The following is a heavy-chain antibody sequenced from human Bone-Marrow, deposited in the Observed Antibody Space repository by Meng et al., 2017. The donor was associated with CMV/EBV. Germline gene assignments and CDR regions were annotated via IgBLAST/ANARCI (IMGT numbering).Heavy chain of an antibody. D-gene: IGHD3-10*01. V-gene: IGHV3-49*04. CDR1: GFTFGDYA. J-gene: IGHJ4*02. CDR2: IRSKAYGGTT. CDR3: ARGGSRLARGHYYFDY. Sequence: GESLKISCTASGFTFGDYAMSWVRQAPGKGLEWVGFIRSKAYGGTTEYAASVKGRFTISRDNAKNSLYLQMNSLRAEDTAVYYCARGGSRLARGHYYFDYWGQGTLVTVSS.